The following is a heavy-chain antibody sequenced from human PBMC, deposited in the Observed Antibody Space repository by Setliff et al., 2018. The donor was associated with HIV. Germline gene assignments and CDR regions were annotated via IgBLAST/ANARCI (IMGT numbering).Heavy chain of an antibody. V-gene: IGHV2-5*01. D-gene: IGHD1-26*01. CDR3: THRRRRVGLVGATQPYYFDY. Sequence: SGPTLVNPTQTLTLTCTFSGFSLSTSGVGVGWIRQPPGKALEWLALIFWTDDERYSPSLRSRLTITKDTSKDQVVLTMTNMDPVDTATYYCTHRRRRVGLVGATQPYYFDYWGQGTLVTVSS. J-gene: IGHJ4*02. CDR1: GFSLSTSGVG. CDR2: IFWTDDE.